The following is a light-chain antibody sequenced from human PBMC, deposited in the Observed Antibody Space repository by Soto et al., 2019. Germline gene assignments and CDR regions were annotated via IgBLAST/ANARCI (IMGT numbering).Light chain of an antibody. CDR2: DTS. CDR3: QQYVHWPPGT. Sequence: EIVVTQSPATLSVSPGERVTLSCRASQSVSSSLAWYQQRPGQAPRLLIYDTSTRAAGIAARFSGSGSGTEFTLTISSLQSEDFAVYYCQQYVHWPPGTFGQGTTVYIK. CDR1: QSVSSS. J-gene: IGKJ1*01. V-gene: IGKV3-15*01.